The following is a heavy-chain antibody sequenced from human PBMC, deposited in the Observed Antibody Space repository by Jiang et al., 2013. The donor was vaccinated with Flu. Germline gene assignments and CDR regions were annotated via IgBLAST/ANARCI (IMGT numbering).Heavy chain of an antibody. CDR3: ARDLSSWYYGGYYFYGMDV. V-gene: IGHV3-7*03. D-gene: IGHD3-22*01. CDR1: GFTFSSYW. CDR2: IKYDGSEK. J-gene: IGHJ6*02. Sequence: QLVESGGGLVQPGGSLRLSCAASGFTFSSYWMSWARQAPGKGPEWVANIKYDGSEKQYVDTVKGRFIISRDNAKNSLYLQMNSLSAEDTAVYYCARDLSSWYYGGYYFYGMDVWGQGTTVTVSS.